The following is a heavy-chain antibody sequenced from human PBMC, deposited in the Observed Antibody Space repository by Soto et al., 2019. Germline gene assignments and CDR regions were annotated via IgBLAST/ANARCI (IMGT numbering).Heavy chain of an antibody. J-gene: IGHJ4*02. CDR1: GGSISSGGYY. CDR3: ARVPDSSGYSPTVPSSDY. V-gene: IGHV4-31*03. Sequence: PSETLSLTCTVSGGSISSGGYYWSWIRQHPGKGLEWIGYIYYSGSTYYNPSLKSRVTMSVDTSKNQFSLKLSSVTAADTAVYYCARVPDSSGYSPTVPSSDYWGQGTLVTVSS. CDR2: IYYSGST. D-gene: IGHD3-22*01.